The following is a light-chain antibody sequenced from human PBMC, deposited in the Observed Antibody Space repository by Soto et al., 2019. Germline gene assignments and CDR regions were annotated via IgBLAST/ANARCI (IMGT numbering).Light chain of an antibody. J-gene: IGKJ1*01. CDR3: QQYGSSPST. Sequence: EIALTQSPGTLSLSPGERATLSCRASQSVSSNYLAWYQQKPGQAPRLLIYGASSRATGIPDRFSGSGSGTDFTLIISRLEPEDFAVYYCQQYGSSPSTFGQGTKVDIK. CDR2: GAS. CDR1: QSVSSNY. V-gene: IGKV3-20*01.